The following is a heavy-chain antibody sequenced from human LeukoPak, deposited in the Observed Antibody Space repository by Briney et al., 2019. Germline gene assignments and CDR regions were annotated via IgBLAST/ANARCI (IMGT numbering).Heavy chain of an antibody. CDR2: FSRADDSA. CDR3: AKIGGGYSRKQNQKNFDY. CDR1: GITLGSSV. Sequence: PGGSLRLSCAASGITLGSSVVSWVRQAPGKGLEWVSSFSRADDSAYSAESVRGRFIVSLDFSENTLNLQMNSLRAEDTAVYYCAKIGGGYSRKQNQKNFDYWGQGTLVTVSS. D-gene: IGHD6-13*01. V-gene: IGHV3-23*01. J-gene: IGHJ4*02.